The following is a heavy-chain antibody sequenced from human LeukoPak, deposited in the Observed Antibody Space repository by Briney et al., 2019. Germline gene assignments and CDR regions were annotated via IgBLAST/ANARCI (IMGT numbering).Heavy chain of an antibody. V-gene: IGHV4-38-2*02. Sequence: SETLSLTCTVSGYSISSGYYWGWIRQPPGKGLEWIGSIYHSGSTYYNPSLKSRVTISVDTSKNQFSLKLSSVTAADTAVYYCARAGFGELTDAFDIWGQGTMVTVSS. CDR3: ARAGFGELTDAFDI. J-gene: IGHJ3*02. CDR1: GYSISSGYY. CDR2: IYHSGST. D-gene: IGHD3-10*01.